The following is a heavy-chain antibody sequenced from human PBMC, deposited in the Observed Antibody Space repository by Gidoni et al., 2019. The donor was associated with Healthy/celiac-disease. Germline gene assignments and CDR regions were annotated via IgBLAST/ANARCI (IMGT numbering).Heavy chain of an antibody. CDR2: IIPILGIA. D-gene: IGHD3-3*01. CDR1: GGTFISST. V-gene: IGHV1-69*08. J-gene: IGHJ4*02. Sequence: QGQLVQSGAEMKQPRYSGKVSCTDAGGTFISSTISWLLQAPGQGLKWMGRIIPILGIANYAQKFQGRVTITADKSTSTAYMELSSLRSEDTAVYYCAREVVYDPFDYWGQGTLVTVSS. CDR3: AREVVYDPFDY.